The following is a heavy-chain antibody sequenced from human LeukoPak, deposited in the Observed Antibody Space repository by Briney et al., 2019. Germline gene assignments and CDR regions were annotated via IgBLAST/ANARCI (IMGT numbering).Heavy chain of an antibody. J-gene: IGHJ4*02. CDR3: ARADDSSGYRKYYFDY. V-gene: IGHV1-2*02. D-gene: IGHD3-22*01. CDR1: GYTFTGYY. Sequence: ASVKVSCKASGYTFTGYYMHWVRQAPGQGLEWMGWINPNSGGTNYAQKFQGRVTMTRDTSISTAYMELSRLRSDDTAVYYCARADDSSGYRKYYFDYWGQGTLVTVSS. CDR2: INPNSGGT.